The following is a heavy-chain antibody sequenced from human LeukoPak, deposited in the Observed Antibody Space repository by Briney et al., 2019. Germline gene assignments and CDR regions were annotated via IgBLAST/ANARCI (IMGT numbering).Heavy chain of an antibody. V-gene: IGHV4-34*01. D-gene: IGHD6-13*01. J-gene: IGHJ5*02. CDR3: AGVGWSWYSWFDP. CDR1: GGSFSGYY. CDR2: INHSGST. Sequence: SETLSLTCAVYGGSFSGYYWSWIRQPPEKGLEWIGEINHSGSTNYNPSLKSRVTISVDTSKNQFSLKLSSVTAADTAVYYCAGVGWSWYSWFDPWGQGTLVTVSS.